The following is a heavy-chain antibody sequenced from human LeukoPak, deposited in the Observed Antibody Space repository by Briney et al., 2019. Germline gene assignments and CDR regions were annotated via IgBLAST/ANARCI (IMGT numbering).Heavy chain of an antibody. J-gene: IGHJ3*02. CDR2: ISSSSSTI. V-gene: IGHV3-48*01. CDR1: GFTFSDAW. D-gene: IGHD2-2*01. CDR3: ARGPASKPRCAFDI. Sequence: GGSLRLSCAASGFTFSDAWMTWVRQAPGKGLEWVSYISSSSSTIYYADSVKGRFTISRDNAKNSLYLQMNSLRAEDTAVYYCARGPASKPRCAFDIWGQGTMVTVSS.